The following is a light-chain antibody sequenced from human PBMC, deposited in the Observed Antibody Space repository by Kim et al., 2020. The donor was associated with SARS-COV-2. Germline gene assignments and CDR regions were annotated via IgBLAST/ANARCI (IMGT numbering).Light chain of an antibody. J-gene: IGKJ2*01. CDR2: DAS. V-gene: IGKV1-5*01. CDR1: QSITRW. CDR3: QQYDTYSYT. Sequence: SASNGDRGTITCRASQSITRWLAWDQQKPGKAPKLLIYDASSLKAGVPSRFSGSGSGTEFTLTISSLQPDDFATYYCQQYDTYSYTFGQGTKLEI.